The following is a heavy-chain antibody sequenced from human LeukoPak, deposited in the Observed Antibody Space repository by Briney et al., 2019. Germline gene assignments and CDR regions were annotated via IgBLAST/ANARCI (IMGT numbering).Heavy chain of an antibody. CDR3: AKGWLVGAILYYCYY. Sequence: GGSLRLSCAASGFTFSRYAMSWVRQAPGKGLEWVSAISGSGGSTYYADSVKGRFTISRDNSKNTLYLQMNSMRAEDTAVYYGAKGWLVGAILYYCYYLGQGTLVTVSS. V-gene: IGHV3-23*01. D-gene: IGHD1-26*01. J-gene: IGHJ4*02. CDR1: GFTFSRYA. CDR2: ISGSGGST.